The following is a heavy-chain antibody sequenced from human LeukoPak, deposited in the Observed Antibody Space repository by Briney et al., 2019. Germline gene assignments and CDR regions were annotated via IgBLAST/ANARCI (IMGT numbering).Heavy chain of an antibody. CDR2: ISGSGGST. CDR1: GFTFSSYA. V-gene: IGHV3-23*01. D-gene: IGHD3-22*01. Sequence: GGSLRLSCAASGFTFSSYAMSWVRQAPGKGLEWVSAISGSGGSTYYADSVKGRFTISRDNSKNTLYLQMNSLRAEDTAVYYCAKAYDSSGYYYGGFDYWGQGTLVTVSS. J-gene: IGHJ4*02. CDR3: AKAYDSSGYYYGGFDY.